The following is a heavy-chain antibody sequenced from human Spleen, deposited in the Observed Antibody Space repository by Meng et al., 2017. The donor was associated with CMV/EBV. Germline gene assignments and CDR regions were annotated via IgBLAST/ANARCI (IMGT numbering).Heavy chain of an antibody. CDR1: GYSFSSND. CDR3: ARVSNDMGAFDV. Sequence: ASVKVSCKASGYSFSSNDINWVRQATGQGLEWMGWMNPNIGNTGYAQKFQGRVTITWNTSIRTAFLELRSLRSEDTAMYYCARVSNDMGAFDVWGQGTMVTVSS. V-gene: IGHV1-8*03. J-gene: IGHJ3*01. CDR2: MNPNIGNT. D-gene: IGHD1-1*01.